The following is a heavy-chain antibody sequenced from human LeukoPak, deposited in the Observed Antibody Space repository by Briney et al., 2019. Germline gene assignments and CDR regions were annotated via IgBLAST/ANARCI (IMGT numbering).Heavy chain of an antibody. CDR1: GFIFRSYG. D-gene: IGHD2-2*01. CDR2: IWHDGRDK. Sequence: GSLRLSCAASGFIFRSYGMAWVRQAPGKGPEWVSVIWHDGRDKFFADSVKGRFTISRDNSKNTLYLQMNSLRAEDTAVYYCARDPYRLGYCSSTSCFIDYWGQGTLVTVSS. J-gene: IGHJ4*02. CDR3: ARDPYRLGYCSSTSCFIDY. V-gene: IGHV3-33*01.